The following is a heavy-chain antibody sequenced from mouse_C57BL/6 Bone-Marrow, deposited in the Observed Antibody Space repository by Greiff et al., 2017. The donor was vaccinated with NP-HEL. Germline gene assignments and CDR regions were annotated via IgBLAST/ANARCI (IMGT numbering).Heavy chain of an antibody. CDR2: ISYDGSN. CDR3: AREVATTVVATEYFDV. V-gene: IGHV3-6*01. CDR1: GYSITSGYY. Sequence: EVKLMESGPGLVKPSQSLSLTCSVTGYSITSGYYWNWIRQFPGNKLEWMGYISYDGSNNYNPSLKNRISITRDTSKNQFFLKLNSVTTEDTATYYCAREVATTVVATEYFDVWGTGTTVTVSS. J-gene: IGHJ1*03. D-gene: IGHD1-1*01.